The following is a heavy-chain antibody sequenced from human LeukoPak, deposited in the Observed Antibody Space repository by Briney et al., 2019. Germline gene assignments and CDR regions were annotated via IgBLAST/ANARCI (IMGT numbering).Heavy chain of an antibody. CDR1: GFTFSSYG. V-gene: IGHV3-30*02. D-gene: IGHD3-3*01. CDR3: AKIPYDFWSGYTQFDY. Sequence: PGGSLRLSCAASGFTFSSYGMHWVRQAPGKGLEWVAFIRYDGSNKYYEDSVKGRFTISRDKSKNTLYLQMNSLRAEDTAVYYCAKIPYDFWSGYTQFDYWGQGTLVTVSS. CDR2: IRYDGSNK. J-gene: IGHJ4*02.